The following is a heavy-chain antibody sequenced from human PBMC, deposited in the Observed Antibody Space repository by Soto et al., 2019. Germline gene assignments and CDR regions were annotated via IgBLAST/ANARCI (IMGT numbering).Heavy chain of an antibody. V-gene: IGHV1-8*01. CDR2: MNPNSGNT. D-gene: IGHD3-3*02. CDR1: GYTFTSYD. CDR3: ASYGAFIAGMDV. Sequence: ASVKVSCKASGYTFTSYDINWVRQATGQGLEWMGWMNPNSGNTGYAQKFQGRVTMTRNTSISTAYMELSSLRSEDTAVYYCASYGAFIAGMDVWGQGTTVTVSS. J-gene: IGHJ6*02.